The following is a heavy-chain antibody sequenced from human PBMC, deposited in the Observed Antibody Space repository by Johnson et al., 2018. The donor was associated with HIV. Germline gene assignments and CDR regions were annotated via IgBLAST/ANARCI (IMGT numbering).Heavy chain of an antibody. J-gene: IGHJ3*02. D-gene: IGHD1-14*01. CDR3: AKIRTSGTGDAFDI. CDR2: ISYDGSNK. V-gene: IGHV3-30*18. CDR1: GFTFDDYG. Sequence: QVQLVESGGGVVRPGGSLRLSCAASGFTFDDYGMHWVRQAPGKGLEWVAAISYDGSNKYYADSVKDRFTISRDNSKNTLCLQMNSLRPEDTAVFYCAKIRTSGTGDAFDIWGQGTMVTVSS.